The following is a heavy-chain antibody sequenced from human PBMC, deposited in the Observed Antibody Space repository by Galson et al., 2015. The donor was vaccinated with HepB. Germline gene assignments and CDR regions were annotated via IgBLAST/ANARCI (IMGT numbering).Heavy chain of an antibody. J-gene: IGHJ4*02. V-gene: IGHV3-74*01. Sequence: SLRLSCAASGFTFSSYWMHWVRQAPGKGLVWVSRINSDGSSTSYADSVKGRFTISRDNAKNTLYLQMNSLRAEDTAVYYCARDRSYFDWLLPLPLDYWGQGTLVTVSS. CDR3: ARDRSYFDWLLPLPLDY. CDR2: INSDGSST. CDR1: GFTFSSYW. D-gene: IGHD3-9*01.